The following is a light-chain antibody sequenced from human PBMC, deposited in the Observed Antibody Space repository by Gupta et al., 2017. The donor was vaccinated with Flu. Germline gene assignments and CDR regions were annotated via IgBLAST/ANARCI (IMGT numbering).Light chain of an antibody. Sequence: DIQMTQSPSSLSASVGDRVTITCRASQGISIFLAWFQQKPGKAPKPLIYEASTLQSGVPSKFSGSGSGTDFTLTISRLQPEDSATYYCQQYDTYPWTFGQGTKVEIK. J-gene: IGKJ1*01. CDR1: QGISIF. V-gene: IGKV1-16*02. CDR2: EAS. CDR3: QQYDTYPWT.